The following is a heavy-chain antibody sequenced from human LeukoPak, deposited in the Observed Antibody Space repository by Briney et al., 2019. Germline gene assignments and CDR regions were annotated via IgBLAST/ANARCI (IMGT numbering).Heavy chain of an antibody. D-gene: IGHD3-9*01. J-gene: IGHJ4*02. CDR2: IYDSGST. V-gene: IGHV4-59*01. Sequence: SETLSLTCTVSGGSTSSYYWSWIRQPPGKGLEWIGYIYDSGSTNYNPSLKSRVTISVDTSKNQFSLKLTSVTAADTAVYYCAKGGRRDISTYWGQGIPATVPP. CDR3: AKGGRRDISTY. CDR1: GGSTSSYY.